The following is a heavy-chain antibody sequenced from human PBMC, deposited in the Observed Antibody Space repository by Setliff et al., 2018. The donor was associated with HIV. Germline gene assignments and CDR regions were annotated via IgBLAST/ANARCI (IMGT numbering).Heavy chain of an antibody. CDR3: AKPLTQWGVSPYHYAVDV. CDR1: GFAFDNYC. V-gene: IGHV3-23*01. J-gene: IGHJ6*02. D-gene: IGHD1-26*01. Sequence: PGGSLRLSCAASGFAFDNYCMTWVRQAPWKGLEWVSAIGGSTGSTYYADSVKGRFTISTDNSKNPLYLQMNSLRAEDTAVYYCAKPLTQWGVSPYHYAVDVWGQGTTVTVSS. CDR2: IGGSTGST.